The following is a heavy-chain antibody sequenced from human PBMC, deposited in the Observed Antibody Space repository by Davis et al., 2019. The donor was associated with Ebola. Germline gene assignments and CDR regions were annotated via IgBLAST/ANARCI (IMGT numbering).Heavy chain of an antibody. D-gene: IGHD4-11*01. CDR1: GFTVSSNY. CDR2: IYSGGST. Sequence: GESLKISCAASGFTVSSNYMSWVRQAPGKGLEWVSVIYSGGSTYYADSVKGRFTISRDNAKNSLYLQMNSLRAEDTAVYYCARDRGVMTTVTTSWFDPWGQGTLVTVSS. J-gene: IGHJ5*02. CDR3: ARDRGVMTTVTTSWFDP. V-gene: IGHV3-53*01.